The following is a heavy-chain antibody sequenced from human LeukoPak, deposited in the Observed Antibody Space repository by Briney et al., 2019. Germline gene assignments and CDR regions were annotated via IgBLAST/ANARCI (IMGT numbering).Heavy chain of an antibody. J-gene: IGHJ4*02. Sequence: ASVKVSCKASGYTFIGYYMYWVRLAPGQGLEWMGWINPHSGDTRYAQKFQGRVTMTRDTSINTAYMELSSLRSDDTAVYYCARAVTGTGGLDYWGQGTLVTVSS. CDR2: INPHSGDT. CDR3: ARAVTGTGGLDY. CDR1: GYTFIGYY. V-gene: IGHV1-2*02. D-gene: IGHD6-19*01.